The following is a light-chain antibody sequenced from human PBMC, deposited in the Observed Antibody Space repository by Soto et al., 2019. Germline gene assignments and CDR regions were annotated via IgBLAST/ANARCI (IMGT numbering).Light chain of an antibody. CDR1: QSVSSNY. V-gene: IGKV3-20*01. J-gene: IGKJ3*01. CDR3: QHYGDSAPFT. Sequence: PGERATLSCRASQSVSSNYLAWYQQKPGQAPRLLMSRTSRRATGIPDRFSGSGSGTDFTLSISRLEPEDFAVYYCQHYGDSAPFTFGPGTKVDIK. CDR2: RTS.